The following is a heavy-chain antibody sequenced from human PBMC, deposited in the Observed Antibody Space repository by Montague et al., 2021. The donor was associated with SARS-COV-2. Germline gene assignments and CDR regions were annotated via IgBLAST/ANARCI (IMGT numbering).Heavy chain of an antibody. D-gene: IGHD3-9*01. CDR3: ARRTDILTGYYDY. V-gene: IGHV4-39*07. CDR1: GGSIRTSSYY. CDR2: IYYSGST. J-gene: IGHJ4*02. Sequence: SETLSLTCTVSGGSIRTSSYYWGWIRQPPGKGLDWIGSIYYSGSTYYNPSLKSRVTLSLDAAKNHFSLRLSSVTAADTAVYYCARRTDILTGYYDYWGQGTLVTVSS.